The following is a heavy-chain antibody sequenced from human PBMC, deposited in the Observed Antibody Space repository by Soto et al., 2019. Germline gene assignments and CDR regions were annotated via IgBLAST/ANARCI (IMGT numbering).Heavy chain of an antibody. V-gene: IGHV4-34*01. D-gene: IGHD2-21*01. CDR3: ASVVGTFNWFDP. J-gene: IGHJ5*02. CDR1: GGSFSSHF. CDR2: IDHSGIT. Sequence: QVQLQQWGAGLLKPSETLSLTCAVYGGSFSSHFWNWIRQPPGKGLEWIGEIDHSGITNYSPSLKRRVTLSVDTSKNQSSLKLTSVTAADTAIYYCASVVGTFNWFDPWGQGTLVTVSS.